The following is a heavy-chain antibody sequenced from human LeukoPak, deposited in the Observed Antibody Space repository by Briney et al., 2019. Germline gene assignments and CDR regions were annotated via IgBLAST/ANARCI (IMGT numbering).Heavy chain of an antibody. Sequence: PSETLSLTCAVYGGSFSGYYWSWIRQPPGKGLEWIGEINHSGSTNYNPSLKSRVTISVDTSKNQFSLKLSSVTAADTAVYYCARGSGSYHTAYMNWGQGSLVTVSS. J-gene: IGHJ4*02. CDR2: INHSGST. CDR1: GGSFSGYY. D-gene: IGHD1-26*01. CDR3: ARGSGSYHTAYMN. V-gene: IGHV4-34*01.